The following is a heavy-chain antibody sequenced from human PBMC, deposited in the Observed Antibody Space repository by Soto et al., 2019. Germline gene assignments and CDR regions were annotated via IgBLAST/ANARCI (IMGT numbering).Heavy chain of an antibody. Sequence: TIRVTYTVSGDSISNGGYYWSWIRQHPDKGLEWIGNIYYSGTTYYNPSLKSRLFMSVDTSENQFSLHLNSVTAADTAVYYCARESLYYDSSGYYNQGDAFDVWGRGTMVT. CDR2: IYYSGTT. D-gene: IGHD3-22*01. CDR3: ARESLYYDSSGYYNQGDAFDV. V-gene: IGHV4-31*03. J-gene: IGHJ3*01. CDR1: GDSISNGGYY.